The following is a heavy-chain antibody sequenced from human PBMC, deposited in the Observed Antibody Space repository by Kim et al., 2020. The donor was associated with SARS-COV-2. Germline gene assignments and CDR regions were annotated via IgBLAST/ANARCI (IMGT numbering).Heavy chain of an antibody. V-gene: IGHV1-2*06. J-gene: IGHJ6*02. D-gene: IGHD3-10*01. Sequence: ASVKVSCKASGYTFTGYYMHWVRQAPGQGLEWMGRINPNSGGTNYAQKFQGRVTMTRDTSISTAYMELSRLRSDDTAVYYCAREVRGGTMVRGVMHYYYYGMDVWGQGTTVTVSS. CDR3: AREVRGGTMVRGVMHYYYYGMDV. CDR1: GYTFTGYY. CDR2: INPNSGGT.